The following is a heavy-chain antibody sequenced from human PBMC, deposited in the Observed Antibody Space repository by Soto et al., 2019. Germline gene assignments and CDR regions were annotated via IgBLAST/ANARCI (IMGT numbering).Heavy chain of an antibody. CDR2: IRSKAYGGTT. J-gene: IGHJ6*02. CDR1: GFTFGDYA. V-gene: IGHV3-49*04. CDR3: TRHYDFWSGSNEDYYGMDV. Sequence: EVQLVESGGGLVQPGRSLRLSCTASGFTFGDYAMSWVRQAPGKGLEWVGFIRSKAYGGTTEYAASVKGRFTISRDDSKSIAYLQMNSLKTEDTAVYYCTRHYDFWSGSNEDYYGMDVWGQGTTVTVSS. D-gene: IGHD3-3*01.